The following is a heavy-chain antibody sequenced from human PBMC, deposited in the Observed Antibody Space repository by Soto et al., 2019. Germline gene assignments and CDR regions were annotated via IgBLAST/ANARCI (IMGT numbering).Heavy chain of an antibody. V-gene: IGHV3-74*01. CDR3: TRGPRPISTGTGAY. D-gene: IGHD3-10*01. J-gene: IGHJ4*02. CDR1: GFIFKMYW. CDR2: IYNDGTYS. Sequence: GASVKVSCAASGFIFKMYWMHWVRQSPGKGLVWISRIYNDGTYSDYADSVRGRFTISRDNVNDTLYLQMNNLRAEDSGLYYCTRGPRPISTGTGAYWGQGTQVTVSS.